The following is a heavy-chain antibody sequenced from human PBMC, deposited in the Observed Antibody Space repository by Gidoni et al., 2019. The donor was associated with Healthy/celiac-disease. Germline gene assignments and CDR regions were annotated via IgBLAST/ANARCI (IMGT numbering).Heavy chain of an antibody. CDR3: ARGSLWFGAYYFDY. CDR2: INSDGSST. J-gene: IGHJ4*02. Sequence: EVQLVESGGGLVQPGGSLRLSCAASGFTLSSSWMHWVRQAPGKGLLRVSRINSDGSSTSYADAVKGRFTISRDNAKNTLYLQMNSLRAEDTAVYYCARGSLWFGAYYFDYWGQGTLVTVSS. D-gene: IGHD3-10*01. CDR1: GFTLSSSW. V-gene: IGHV3-74*01.